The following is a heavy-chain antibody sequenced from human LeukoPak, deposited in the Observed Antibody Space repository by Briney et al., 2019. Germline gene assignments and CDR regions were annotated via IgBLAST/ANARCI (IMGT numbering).Heavy chain of an antibody. CDR3: ARDRGAVAGPFDAFDI. V-gene: IGHV1-18*01. D-gene: IGHD6-19*01. J-gene: IGHJ3*02. CDR1: GYTFTSYD. Sequence: GSVRVSCEASGYTFTSYDMSWVRQAPGQGLEWMGLISAYNGKKNYAEKLQGRVTITTDTSTSTAYMELRSLRAEDTAVYYCARDRGAVAGPFDAFDIWGQGTMVTVPS. CDR2: ISAYNGKK.